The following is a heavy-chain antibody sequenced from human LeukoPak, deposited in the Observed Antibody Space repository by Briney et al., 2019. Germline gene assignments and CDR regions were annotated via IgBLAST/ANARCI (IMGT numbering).Heavy chain of an antibody. J-gene: IGHJ4*02. CDR1: GFTFSDYY. Sequence: GGSLRLSCAASGFTFSDYYMSWIRQAPGKGLEWVAFISYDGRKKNYADSVKGRFNISRDNSKNTLYLQINSLRGEDTAVYYCATDSDSSGWYIDYWGQGTLVAVSS. CDR2: ISYDGRKK. D-gene: IGHD6-19*01. V-gene: IGHV3-30*03. CDR3: ATDSDSSGWYIDY.